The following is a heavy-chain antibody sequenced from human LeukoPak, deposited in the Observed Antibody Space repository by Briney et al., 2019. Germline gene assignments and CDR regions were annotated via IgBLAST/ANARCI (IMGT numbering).Heavy chain of an antibody. Sequence: GSLRLSCAASGFTFSDFYMSWIRQPPGKGLEWIGEIHHSGSTNYNPSLKSRVTMSVDKSKNQFSLKLSSVTAADTAVYYCARTEAFCSDTSCSNWFDPWGQGTLVTVSS. CDR1: GFTFSDFY. CDR2: IHHSGST. CDR3: ARTEAFCSDTSCSNWFDP. J-gene: IGHJ5*02. V-gene: IGHV4-34*08. D-gene: IGHD2-2*01.